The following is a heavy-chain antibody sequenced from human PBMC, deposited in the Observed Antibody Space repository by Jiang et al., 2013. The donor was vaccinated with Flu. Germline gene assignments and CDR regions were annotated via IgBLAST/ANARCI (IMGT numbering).Heavy chain of an antibody. CDR2: ISNSATT. CDR3: ARAPNYPGSGRLEYYYGMDV. V-gene: IGHV4-59*01. D-gene: IGHD3-10*01. Sequence: GSGLVKPSETLSLTCSVSGGSISSYYWSWIRQSPGKGLEWIGYISNSATTHYNPSLKSRVAISVDTFKNQFSLSLRSVTAADTAVYYCARAPNYPGSGRLEYYYGMDVWGQGTTVTVSS. CDR1: GGSISSYY. J-gene: IGHJ6*02.